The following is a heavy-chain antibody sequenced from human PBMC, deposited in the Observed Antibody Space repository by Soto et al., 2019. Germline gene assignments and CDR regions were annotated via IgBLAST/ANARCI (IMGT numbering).Heavy chain of an antibody. D-gene: IGHD3-16*01. Sequence: EVQLVESGGGLVQPGGSLRLSCAASGFTVSSNYMSWARQAPGKGLEWVSVIYSGGSTYYADSVKGRFTISRDNSKNTLYLQMNSLRAEDTAVYYCARDIYDYIWGSYSIFDYWGQGTLVTVSS. J-gene: IGHJ4*02. V-gene: IGHV3-66*01. CDR1: GFTVSSNY. CDR3: ARDIYDYIWGSYSIFDY. CDR2: IYSGGST.